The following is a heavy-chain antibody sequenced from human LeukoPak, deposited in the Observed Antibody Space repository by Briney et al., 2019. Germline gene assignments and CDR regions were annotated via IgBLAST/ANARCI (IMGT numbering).Heavy chain of an antibody. CDR2: IYYSGST. CDR1: GGSISSYY. J-gene: IGHJ6*02. D-gene: IGHD2-21*01. Sequence: SETLSLTCTVSGGSISSYYWSWIRQPPGKGLEWIGYIYYSGSTNYNPSLKSRVTISVDTSKNQFSLGLSSVTAADTAAYYCARITFVVEGYGMDVWGQGTTVTVSS. CDR3: ARITFVVEGYGMDV. V-gene: IGHV4-59*08.